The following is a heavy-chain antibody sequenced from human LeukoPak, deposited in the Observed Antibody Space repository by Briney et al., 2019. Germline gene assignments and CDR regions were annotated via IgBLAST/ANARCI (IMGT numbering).Heavy chain of an antibody. V-gene: IGHV3-48*01. D-gene: IGHD2-8*01. Sequence: GGSLRLSCAASGFSFSTYSMNWVRQAPGKGLEWVSYISSSGSTIYYADSVKGRFTISRDNSKNTLYLQMNSLRAEDTAVYYCASGLLMHWYFDLWGRGTLVTVSS. CDR1: GFSFSTYS. CDR2: ISSSGSTI. J-gene: IGHJ2*01. CDR3: ASGLLMHWYFDL.